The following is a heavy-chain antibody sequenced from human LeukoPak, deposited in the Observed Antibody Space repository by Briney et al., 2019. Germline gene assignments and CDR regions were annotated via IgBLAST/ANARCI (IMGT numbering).Heavy chain of an antibody. CDR1: GGTFSNYA. CDR2: ITPMFGTA. V-gene: IGHV1-69*13. Sequence: EASVKVSCKASGGTFSNYAISWVRQAPGQGLEWMGGITPMFGTAKYAQKFQGRVTITADESTSTAYMELSSLRSEDTAVYYCARDSSEFQSLIPHWGQGTLVTVSS. D-gene: IGHD2-21*01. CDR3: ARDSSEFQSLIPH. J-gene: IGHJ1*01.